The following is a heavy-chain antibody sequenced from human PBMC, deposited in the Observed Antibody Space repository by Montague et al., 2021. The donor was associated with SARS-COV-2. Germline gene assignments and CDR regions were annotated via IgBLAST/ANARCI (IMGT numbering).Heavy chain of an antibody. CDR2: ISYSGTT. D-gene: IGHD3-9*01. J-gene: IGHJ4*02. CDR3: TRQFYDILTGYFPFFFDN. V-gene: IGHV4-39*01. Sequence: SETLSLTCSASGASMSSQTYYWAWIRQPPGKELEWIGSISYSGTTFYNPSLKTRATLSVDTSKNQFSLKLRSLSASDTAVYYCTRQFYDILTGYFPFFFDNWGQGTVVTVSS. CDR1: GASMSSQTYY.